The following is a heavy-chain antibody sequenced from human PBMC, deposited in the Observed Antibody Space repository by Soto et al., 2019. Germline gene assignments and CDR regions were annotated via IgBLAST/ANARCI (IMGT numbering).Heavy chain of an antibody. Sequence: WETLSLTCTVSGASISGFYWSWIRKSAGKGLEWIGRIYATGTTDYNPSLKTRVMMSVDTSKKQFSLKLRSVTAAETAVYYCVRDGTKTLRDWFDPWGQGISVTVSS. CDR2: IYATGTT. V-gene: IGHV4-4*07. J-gene: IGHJ5*02. CDR1: GASISGFY. CDR3: VRDGTKTLRDWFDP. D-gene: IGHD1-1*01.